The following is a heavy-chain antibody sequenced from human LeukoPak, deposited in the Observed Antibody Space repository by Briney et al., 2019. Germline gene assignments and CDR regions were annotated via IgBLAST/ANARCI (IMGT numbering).Heavy chain of an antibody. J-gene: IGHJ3*02. V-gene: IGHV1-2*06. CDR3: ARPTEAHTYYYDSSGYYDAFDI. CDR1: GYTFTGYY. CDR2: INPNSGGT. D-gene: IGHD3-22*01. Sequence: APVKVSCKASGYTFTGYYMHWVRQAPGQGLEWMGRINPNSGGTNYAQKFQGRVTMTRDTSISTAYMELSRLRSDDTAVYYCARPTEAHTYYYDSSGYYDAFDIWGQGTMVTVSS.